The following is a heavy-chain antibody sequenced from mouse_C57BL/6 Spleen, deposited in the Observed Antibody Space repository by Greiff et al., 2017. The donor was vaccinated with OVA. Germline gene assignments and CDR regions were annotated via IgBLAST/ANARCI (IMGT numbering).Heavy chain of an antibody. J-gene: IGHJ2*01. D-gene: IGHD2-5*01. CDR3: ARSNGVFDY. V-gene: IGHV7-3*01. CDR2: IRNKANGYTT. Sequence: EVHLVESGGGLVQPGGSLSLSCAASGFTFTDYYMSWVRQPPGKALEWLGFIRNKANGYTTEYSADVKGRFTISRDNSQSILYLQMNALSAEDSATDYCARSNGVFDYWGQGTTLTVSS. CDR1: GFTFTDYY.